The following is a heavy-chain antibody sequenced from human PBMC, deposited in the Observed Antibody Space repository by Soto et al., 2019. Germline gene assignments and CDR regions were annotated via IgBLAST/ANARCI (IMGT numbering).Heavy chain of an antibody. J-gene: IGHJ3*01. V-gene: IGHV3-7*05. CDR1: GFTFSSYW. CDR2: IKKDESKK. CDR3: ARDVSPGSSSWYLDAFDV. Sequence: EERLVESGGGLVQPGGSLRLSCAASGFTFSSYWMTWVRQAPGKGLEWVANIKKDESKKSYLDSVRGRFTISRDNAKTSLYLQMDSLTAEDPAVYSCARDVSPGSSSWYLDAFDVWGQGTMVTVSS. D-gene: IGHD6-13*01.